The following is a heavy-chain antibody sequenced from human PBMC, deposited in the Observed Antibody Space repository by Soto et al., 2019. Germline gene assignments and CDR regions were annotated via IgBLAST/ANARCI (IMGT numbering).Heavy chain of an antibody. D-gene: IGHD3-22*01. CDR1: GFIFSNYG. J-gene: IGHJ2*01. CDR2: IWYDGSHE. Sequence: PGGSLRLSCAASGFIFSNYGMHWVRQAPGKGLEWVAVIWYDGSHESYADSVKGRFTISRDNSKSTLFLQMNSLRAEDTAVYYCARDRYSYDSRAYQGVDWYFDLWGRGTLVTSPQ. V-gene: IGHV3-33*01. CDR3: ARDRYSYDSRAYQGVDWYFDL.